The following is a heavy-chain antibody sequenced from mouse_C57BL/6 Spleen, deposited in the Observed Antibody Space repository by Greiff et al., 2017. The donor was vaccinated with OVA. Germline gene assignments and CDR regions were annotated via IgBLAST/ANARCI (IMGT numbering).Heavy chain of an antibody. V-gene: IGHV5-4*01. D-gene: IGHD1-1*01. J-gene: IGHJ1*03. CDR2: ISDGGSYT. Sequence: EVQLVESGGGLVKPGGSLKLSCAASGFTFSSYAMSWVRQTPEKRLEWVATISDGGSYTYYPDNVKGRFTISRDNAKNNLYLQMSHLKSEDTAMYYCAREGYGSSYYWYFDVWGTGTTVTVSS. CDR3: AREGYGSSYYWYFDV. CDR1: GFTFSSYA.